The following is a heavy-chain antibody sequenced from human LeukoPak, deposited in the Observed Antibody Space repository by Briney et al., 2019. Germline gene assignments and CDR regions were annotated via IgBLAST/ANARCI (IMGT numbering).Heavy chain of an antibody. D-gene: IGHD3-16*01. V-gene: IGHV3-15*01. CDR2: IKSRTDGGTA. J-gene: IGHJ4*02. CDR1: GFTFNNAW. Sequence: GGSLRLSCAASGFTFNNAWMTWVRQAPGKGLEWVGHIKSRTDGGTAEYAAPVKGRFTISRDDSKNTLYLQMNSLKTEDTAVYYCTIITGEDFDYWGQGTLVTVSS. CDR3: TIITGEDFDY.